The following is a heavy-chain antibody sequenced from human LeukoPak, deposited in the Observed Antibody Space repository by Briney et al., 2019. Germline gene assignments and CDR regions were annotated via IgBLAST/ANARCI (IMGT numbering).Heavy chain of an antibody. CDR1: GYTFTGYY. Sequence: GASETVSCKASGYTFTGYYMHWVRQAPGQGLEWMGWINPNSGGTKYAQKFQGRVTMTRDTSISTAYMELSSLRSDDTAVYYCARVWNYHDSSGYLEYFQEWGQGTLVTVSA. D-gene: IGHD3-22*01. J-gene: IGHJ1*01. CDR2: INPNSGGT. V-gene: IGHV1-2*02. CDR3: ARVWNYHDSSGYLEYFQE.